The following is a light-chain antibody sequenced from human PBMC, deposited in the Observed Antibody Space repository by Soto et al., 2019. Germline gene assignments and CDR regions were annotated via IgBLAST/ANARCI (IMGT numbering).Light chain of an antibody. CDR1: QSVISS. CDR3: QHYNNWLGT. CDR2: GAS. Sequence: EIVATQSPALLSVSPGERVTLSCRASQSVISSIAWYQQKLGQAPRLLIYGASTRATGIPARFSGSGSGTEFFLTISSLQSEDFAMYYCQHYNNWLGTFGGGTKVEIK. V-gene: IGKV3-15*01. J-gene: IGKJ4*01.